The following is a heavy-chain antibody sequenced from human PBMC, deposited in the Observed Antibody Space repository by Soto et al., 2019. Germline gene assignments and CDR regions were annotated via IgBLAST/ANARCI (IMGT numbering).Heavy chain of an antibody. Sequence: QVQLVQSGAEVKKPGASVKVSCKASGYTFTGYYMHWVRQAPGQGLEWMGWINPNRVRPNYAQKFQGRVTMTRDTLCSTSYMELIWLKSDDTAVYDCARLGLVDIWGQGTMVTVSS. CDR1: GYTFTGYY. CDR2: INPNRVRP. CDR3: ARLGLVDI. V-gene: IGHV1-2*02. D-gene: IGHD3-16*01. J-gene: IGHJ3*02.